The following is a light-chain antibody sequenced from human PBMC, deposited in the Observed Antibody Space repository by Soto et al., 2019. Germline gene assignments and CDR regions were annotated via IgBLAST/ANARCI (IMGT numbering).Light chain of an antibody. J-gene: IGKJ5*01. CDR2: GAS. V-gene: IGKV3-20*01. Sequence: EIVMTQSAATLSVSPGERATLSCRASQSVSSNLAWYQQKPGQAPRLLIYGASTRATGIPARFSGSGSGTDFTLTISRLEPEDFAVYYCQQYGSSPSITFGQGTRLEIK. CDR3: QQYGSSPSIT. CDR1: QSVSSN.